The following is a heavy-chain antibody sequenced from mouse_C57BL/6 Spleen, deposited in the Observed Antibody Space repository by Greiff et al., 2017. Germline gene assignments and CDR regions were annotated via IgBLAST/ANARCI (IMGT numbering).Heavy chain of an antibody. V-gene: IGHV1-64*01. D-gene: IGHD2-4*01. J-gene: IGHJ4*01. CDR1: GYTFTSYW. Sequence: QVQLQQPGAELVKPGASVKLSCKASGYTFTSYWMHWVKQRPGQGLEWIGMIHPNSGSTNYNEKFKSKATLTVDKSSSTAYMQLSSLTSEDSAVYYGAPELRRGDYYARDYWGQGTSVTVSS. CDR3: APELRRGDYYARDY. CDR2: IHPNSGST.